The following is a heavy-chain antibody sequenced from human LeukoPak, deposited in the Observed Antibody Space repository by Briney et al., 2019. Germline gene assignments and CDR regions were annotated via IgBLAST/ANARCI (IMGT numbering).Heavy chain of an antibody. D-gene: IGHD5-18*01. V-gene: IGHV1-69*06. CDR1: GGTFSSYA. Sequence: ASVKVSCKASGGTFSSYAISWVRQAPGQGLEWMGGIIPIFGTANYAQKFQGRVTITADKSTSTAYMELSSLRSEDTAVYYCAGGYSYGYRFDYWGQGTLVTVSS. CDR2: IIPIFGTA. CDR3: AGGYSYGYRFDY. J-gene: IGHJ4*02.